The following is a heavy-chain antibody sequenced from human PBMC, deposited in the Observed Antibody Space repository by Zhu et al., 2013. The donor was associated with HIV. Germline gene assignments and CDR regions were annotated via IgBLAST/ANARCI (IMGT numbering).Heavy chain of an antibody. D-gene: IGHD2-15*01. CDR3: ARHARSGGSFTLYYFDY. J-gene: IGHJ4*02. CDR1: GGTFSSYA. Sequence: QVQLVQSGAEVKKPGSSVKVSCKASGGTFSSYAISWVRQAPGQGLEWMGWISAYNGNTNYAQKLQGRVTMTTDTSTSTAYMELRSLRSEDTAVYYCARHARSGGSFTLYYFDYWGQGTLVTVSS. CDR2: ISAYNGNT. V-gene: IGHV1-18*01.